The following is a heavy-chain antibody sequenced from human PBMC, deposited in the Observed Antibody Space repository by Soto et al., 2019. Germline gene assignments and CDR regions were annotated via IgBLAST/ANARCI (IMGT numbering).Heavy chain of an antibody. CDR1: GFTFSSYG. D-gene: IGHD3-10*01. V-gene: IGHV3-30*18. J-gene: IGHJ4*02. CDR3: AKVRATMVRGAPFDY. Sequence: PGGSLRLSCAASGFTFSSYGMHWVRQAPGKGLEWVAVIYDGSNKYYADSVKGRITISRDNSKNTLYLQMNSLRAEDTAVYYCAKVRATMVRGAPFDYWGQGTLVTVSS. CDR2: IYDGSNK.